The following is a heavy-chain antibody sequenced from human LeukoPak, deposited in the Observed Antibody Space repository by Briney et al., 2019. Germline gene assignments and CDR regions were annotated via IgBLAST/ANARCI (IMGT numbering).Heavy chain of an antibody. J-gene: IGHJ4*02. CDR1: GGSVSYYY. Sequence: PSETLSLTCSVSGGSVSYYYWSWIRQSAGKGLEWIGRIHNNGNRNYNPSLRARVTMSVDTSKNQFSLKLSSVTAADTAVYYCAKHYMGSSYNRAVDYWGQGTLVTVSS. V-gene: IGHV4-4*07. D-gene: IGHD3-10*01. CDR3: AKHYMGSSYNRAVDY. CDR2: IHNNGNR.